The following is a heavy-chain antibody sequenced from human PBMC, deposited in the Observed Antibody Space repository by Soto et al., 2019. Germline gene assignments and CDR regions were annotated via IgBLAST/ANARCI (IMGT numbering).Heavy chain of an antibody. V-gene: IGHV4-34*01. CDR3: ARDLVATIKVYYYYYYGMDV. J-gene: IGHJ6*02. CDR2: INHSGST. D-gene: IGHD5-12*01. Sequence: SETLSLTCAVYGGSFSGYYWSWIRQPPGKGLEWIGEINHSGSTNYNPSLKSRVTISVDTSKNQFSLKLSSVTAADTAVYYCARDLVATIKVYYYYYYGMDVWGQGTTVTV. CDR1: GGSFSGYY.